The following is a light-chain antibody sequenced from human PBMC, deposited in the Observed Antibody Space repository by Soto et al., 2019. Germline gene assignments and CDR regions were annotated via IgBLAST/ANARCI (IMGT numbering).Light chain of an antibody. CDR1: QSISSW. CDR2: AAS. Sequence: DIQMTQSPSTLSASVGDRITITCRASQSISSWLTWYQRKPGKAPKLLINAASTLQSGVPSRLSGSESGTEFTLKISSLQPEDFATYYCQQLHDYPITVGKGTRLEI. CDR3: QQLHDYPIT. V-gene: IGKV1-9*01. J-gene: IGKJ5*01.